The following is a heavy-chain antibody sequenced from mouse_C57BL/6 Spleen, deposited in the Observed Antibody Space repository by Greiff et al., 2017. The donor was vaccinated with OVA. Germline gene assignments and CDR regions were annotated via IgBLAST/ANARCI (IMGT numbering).Heavy chain of an antibody. Sequence: QVQLQQSGPELVKPGASVKISCKASGYAFSSSWMNWVKQRPGKGLEWIGRIYPGDGDTNYNGKFKGKATLTADKSSSTAYMQRSSLTSEDSAVYFCARSRNGSSYWYFDVWGTGTTVTVSS. J-gene: IGHJ1*03. CDR1: GYAFSSSW. CDR3: ARSRNGSSYWYFDV. D-gene: IGHD1-1*01. V-gene: IGHV1-82*01. CDR2: IYPGDGDT.